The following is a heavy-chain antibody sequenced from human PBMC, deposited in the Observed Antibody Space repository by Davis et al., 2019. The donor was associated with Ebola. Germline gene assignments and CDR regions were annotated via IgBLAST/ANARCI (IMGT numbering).Heavy chain of an antibody. V-gene: IGHV3-11*04. Sequence: GESLKISCAASGFIFSDHYMSWIRQSPGKGLEWISYISPTGSTIYYADSVKGRFTISRDNSKNTLYLQMNSLRAEDTAVYYCAQSIEMTPRGVYYYGMDVWGQGTTVAVSS. J-gene: IGHJ6*02. CDR3: AQSIEMTPRGVYYYGMDV. CDR1: GFIFSDHY. CDR2: ISPTGSTI. D-gene: IGHD5-24*01.